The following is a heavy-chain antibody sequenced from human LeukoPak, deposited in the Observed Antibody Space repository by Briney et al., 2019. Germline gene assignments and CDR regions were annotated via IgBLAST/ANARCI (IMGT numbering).Heavy chain of an antibody. CDR3: ARNKRRFAQ. V-gene: IGHV3-11*01. CDR1: GFNISDHY. CDR2: ISNRGFST. Sequence: GGSLRLSCAASGFNISDHYMSWIRQAPGRGLEWVSYISNRGFSTYYADSVKGRFTISRDNTKNSLYLEMQSLRVEDTAVYYCARNKRRFAQWGQGTVVTVSS. J-gene: IGHJ4*02.